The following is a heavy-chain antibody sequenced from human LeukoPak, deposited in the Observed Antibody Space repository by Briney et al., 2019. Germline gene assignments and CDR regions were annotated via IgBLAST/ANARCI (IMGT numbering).Heavy chain of an antibody. CDR1: GGSISSYY. CDR2: IYYSGST. D-gene: IGHD2-2*01. Sequence: SETLSLTCTVSGGSISSYYWSWIRQPPGKGLEWIGYIYYSGSTNYNPSLKSRVTISVDTSKNQFSLKLSSVTAADTAVYYCARLRAYCSSTSCYPGSPVDYWGQGTLVTVSS. CDR3: ARLRAYCSSTSCYPGSPVDY. J-gene: IGHJ4*02. V-gene: IGHV4-59*08.